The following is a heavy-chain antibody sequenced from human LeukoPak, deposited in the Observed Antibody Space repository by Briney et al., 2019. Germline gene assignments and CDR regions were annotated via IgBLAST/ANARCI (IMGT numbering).Heavy chain of an antibody. D-gene: IGHD3-10*01. CDR2: ISGNSGGST. J-gene: IGHJ4*02. V-gene: IGHV3-23*01. CDR1: GFTFSNFA. Sequence: PGGSLRLSCAASGFTFSNFAMSWVRQAPGKGLEWVSGISGNSGGSTYYADSVKGRLTISRDNSKNTLDLQMNSLRVEDTAVYYCVNDQARQRGYWGQGTRVTVSS. CDR3: VNDQARQRGY.